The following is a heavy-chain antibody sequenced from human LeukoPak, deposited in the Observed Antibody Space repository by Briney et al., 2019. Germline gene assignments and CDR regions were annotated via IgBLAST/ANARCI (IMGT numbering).Heavy chain of an antibody. D-gene: IGHD3-22*01. J-gene: IGHJ1*01. V-gene: IGHV1-69*13. CDR2: IIPIFGTA. Sequence: SVEVSCKASGGTFSSYAISWVRQAPGQGLEWMGGIIPIFGTANYAQKFQGRVTITADESTSTAYMELSSLRSEDTAVYYCASTTYYYESSGYYYLEYFQHWGQGTLVTVSS. CDR3: ASTTYYYESSGYYYLEYFQH. CDR1: GGTFSSYA.